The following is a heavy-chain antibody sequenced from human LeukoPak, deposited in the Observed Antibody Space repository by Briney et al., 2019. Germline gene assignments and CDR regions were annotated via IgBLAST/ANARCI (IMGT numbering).Heavy chain of an antibody. Sequence: GGSLRLSCAASGFTFSSYSMNWVRQAPGKGLEWVSSISSSSSYIYYADSVKGRFTISRDNAKNSLYLQMNSLRAEDTAVYYCARSNYYDSSGYYYEFDYWGQGTLVTVSS. V-gene: IGHV3-21*01. D-gene: IGHD3-22*01. CDR2: ISSSSSYI. CDR3: ARSNYYDSSGYYYEFDY. J-gene: IGHJ4*02. CDR1: GFTFSSYS.